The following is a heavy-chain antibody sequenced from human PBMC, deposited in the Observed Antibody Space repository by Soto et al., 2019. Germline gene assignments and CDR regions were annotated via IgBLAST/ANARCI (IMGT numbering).Heavy chain of an antibody. J-gene: IGHJ4*02. CDR2: IYSDGRT. V-gene: IGHV3-66*01. CDR3: TGDPVDYPGLDY. CDR1: GFTVSNNY. Sequence: EVQLVESGGGLVQPGGSLRLSCAASGFTVSNNYLSWVRQAPGKGLEWVSVIYSDGRTNYADSVKGRFTISRDHSNNTLYHQMNSLRAEDAAVYYCTGDPVDYPGLDYWGRGSLVTVSS. D-gene: IGHD4-17*01.